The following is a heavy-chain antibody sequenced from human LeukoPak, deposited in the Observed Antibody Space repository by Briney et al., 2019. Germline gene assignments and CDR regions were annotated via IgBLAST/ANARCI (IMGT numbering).Heavy chain of an antibody. Sequence: ASVKVSCKVSGYTLTELSMHWVRQAPGKGLEWMGGFDPEDGETIYAQKFQGRVTMTEDTSTDTAYTELSSLRSEDTAVYYCATPDRYSAYYYYYGMDVWGQGTTVTVSS. CDR1: GYTLTELS. CDR3: ATPDRYSAYYYYYGMDV. V-gene: IGHV1-24*01. J-gene: IGHJ6*02. CDR2: FDPEDGET. D-gene: IGHD5-12*01.